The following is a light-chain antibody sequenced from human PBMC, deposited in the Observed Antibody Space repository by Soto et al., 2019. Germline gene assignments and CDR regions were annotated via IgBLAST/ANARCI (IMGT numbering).Light chain of an antibody. V-gene: IGKV3-20*01. CDR3: QQMGT. Sequence: EIVLTQSPGTLSLSPGERATLSCRASQSMSSTFIAWYQQKPGQAPRLLISGASSKATGIQDRFSGSGSGADFTLTISRLEPEDYAVYYGQQMGTFGPGTKLDIK. CDR1: QSMSSTF. J-gene: IGKJ3*01. CDR2: GAS.